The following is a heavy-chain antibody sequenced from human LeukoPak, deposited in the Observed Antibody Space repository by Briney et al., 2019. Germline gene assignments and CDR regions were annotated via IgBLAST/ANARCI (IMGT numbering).Heavy chain of an antibody. J-gene: IGHJ4*02. D-gene: IGHD3-9*01. V-gene: IGHV3-23*01. CDR1: GFTFSSYA. Sequence: GGSLRLSCAASGFTFSSYAMSWVRQAPGKGLEWVSAISGSGGSTYYADSVKGRFTISRENSKTTLYLQMNSLRAEATAVYYCAKALRYFDWLLYGQYYFDYWGQGTLVTVSS. CDR2: ISGSGGST. CDR3: AKALRYFDWLLYGQYYFDY.